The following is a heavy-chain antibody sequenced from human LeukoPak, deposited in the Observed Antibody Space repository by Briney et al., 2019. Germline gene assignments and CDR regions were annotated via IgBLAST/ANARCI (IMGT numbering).Heavy chain of an antibody. CDR1: GGSFSDYY. D-gene: IGHD6-6*01. J-gene: IGHJ4*02. CDR3: ARSYSSSWRGDY. Sequence: SETLSLTCAVYGGSFSDYYWSWIRQPPGKGLEWIGEINHSGSTNYNPSLKSRVTISVDTSKNQFSLKLSSVTAADTAVYYCARSYSSSWRGDYWGQGTLVTVSS. CDR2: INHSGST. V-gene: IGHV4-34*01.